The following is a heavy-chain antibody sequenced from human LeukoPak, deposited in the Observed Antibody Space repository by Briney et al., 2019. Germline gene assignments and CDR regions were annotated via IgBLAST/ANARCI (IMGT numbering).Heavy chain of an antibody. CDR1: GYTFTSYA. CDR3: ARGGVLRYFDWLSYSDY. Sequence: GASVKVSCKASGYTFTSYAMNWVRQAPGQGLEWMGWINTNTGNPTYAQGFTGRFVFSLDTSVSTAYLQISSLKAEDTAVYYCARGGVLRYFDWLSYSDYWGQGTLVTVSS. J-gene: IGHJ4*02. CDR2: INTNTGNP. V-gene: IGHV7-4-1*02. D-gene: IGHD3-9*01.